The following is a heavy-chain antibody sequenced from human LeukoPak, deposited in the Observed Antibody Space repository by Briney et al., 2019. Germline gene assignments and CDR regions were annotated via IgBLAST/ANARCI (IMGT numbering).Heavy chain of an antibody. J-gene: IGHJ3*02. CDR3: ARAQTLFWEFDGFDI. CDR2: ISSSSGLL. Sequence: GGSLRLSCAASGFSFSDYNMNWVRQAPRKGLEWVSSISSSSGLLYYADSVKGRFTISRDNAENSVYLQMNSLRDEDTAVYSCARAQTLFWEFDGFDIWGRGTKVTVSS. D-gene: IGHD3-3*01. V-gene: IGHV3-21*01. CDR1: GFSFSDYN.